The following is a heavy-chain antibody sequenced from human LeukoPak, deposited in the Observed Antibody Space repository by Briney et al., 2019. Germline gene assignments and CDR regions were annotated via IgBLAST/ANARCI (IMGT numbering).Heavy chain of an antibody. V-gene: IGHV4-38-2*02. Sequence: PSETLSLTCTVSGYSISSGYHWGWIRQAPGKGLEWLGSIYQSGSAYYNPSLKSRVALSVDTSKNQVSVKLSSVTAADTAVYYCARERPNGSGSYSYYYYYMDVWGKGTTVTISS. CDR2: IYQSGSA. D-gene: IGHD3-10*01. CDR1: GYSISSGYH. J-gene: IGHJ6*03. CDR3: ARERPNGSGSYSYYYYYMDV.